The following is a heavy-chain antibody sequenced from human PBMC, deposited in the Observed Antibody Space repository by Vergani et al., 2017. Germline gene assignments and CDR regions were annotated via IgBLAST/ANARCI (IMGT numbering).Heavy chain of an antibody. CDR2: ISAYNGNT. D-gene: IGHD6-19*01. V-gene: IGHV1-18*01. J-gene: IGHJ3*02. CDR3: ARGLRDGSGWYDDAFDI. CDR1: GYTFTSYG. Sequence: QVQLVQSGAEVKKPGASVKVSCKASGYTFTSYGISWVRQAPGQGLEWMGWISAYNGNTNYAQKLQGRVTMTTYTSTRTAYMALRSLRSDDTAVYYCARGLRDGSGWYDDAFDIWGQGTMVTVSS.